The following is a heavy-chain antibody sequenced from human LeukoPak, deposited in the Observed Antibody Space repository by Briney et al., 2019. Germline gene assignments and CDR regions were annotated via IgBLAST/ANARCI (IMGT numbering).Heavy chain of an antibody. Sequence: GGSLRLSCAASGFTFSSYSMNWVRQAPGKGLEWVSSISSSSSYIYYADSVKGRFTISRDNAKNSLYLQMDSLRAEDTAVYYCASGYYYSDAFDIWGQGTMVTVSS. D-gene: IGHD3-22*01. CDR2: ISSSSSYI. J-gene: IGHJ3*02. CDR3: ASGYYYSDAFDI. V-gene: IGHV3-21*01. CDR1: GFTFSSYS.